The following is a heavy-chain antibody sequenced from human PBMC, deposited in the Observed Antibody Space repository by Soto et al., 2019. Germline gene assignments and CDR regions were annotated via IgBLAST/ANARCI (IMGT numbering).Heavy chain of an antibody. V-gene: IGHV1-2*02. CDR2: INPNSGGT. J-gene: IGHJ3*02. CDR1: GYTFTGYY. CDR3: ARYCSGGSCKARYAFDI. D-gene: IGHD2-15*01. Sequence: ASVKVSCKASGYTFTGYYMHWVRQAPGQGLEWMGWINPNSGGTNYAQKFQGRVTMTWDTSISTAYMELSRLRSDDTAVYYCARYCSGGSCKARYAFDIWGQGTMVTVSS.